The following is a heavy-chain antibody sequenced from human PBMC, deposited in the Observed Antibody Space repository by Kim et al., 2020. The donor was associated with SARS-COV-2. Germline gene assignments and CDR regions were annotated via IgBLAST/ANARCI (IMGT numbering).Heavy chain of an antibody. CDR1: GFTFNNNA. CDR2: ISYDGSNE. D-gene: IGHD4-4*01. CDR3: ARDNLYSNAFDF. Sequence: GGSLRLSCVASGFTFNNNAMHWVRQAPGKGLEWVAVISYDGSNEFYVDFVNGRFTISRDNSKSTLYLQMNSLRAEDTAVYYCARDNLYSNAFDFWGQGTL. J-gene: IGHJ4*02. V-gene: IGHV3-30*04.